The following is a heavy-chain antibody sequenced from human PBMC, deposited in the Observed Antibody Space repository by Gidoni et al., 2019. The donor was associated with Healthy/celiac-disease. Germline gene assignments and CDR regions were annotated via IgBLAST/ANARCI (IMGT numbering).Heavy chain of an antibody. V-gene: IGHV3-13*01. CDR2: IGTAGDT. J-gene: IGHJ4*02. D-gene: IGHD2-8*01. Sequence: EVQLVESGGGLVQPGGSLSLSCAASGFTYSSYDMHWVRQATGKGLEWVSAIGTAGDTYYPGSVKGRFTISRENAKNSLYLQMNSLRAGDTAVYYCARANCPNGVCTFDYWGQGTLVTVSS. CDR1: GFTYSSYD. CDR3: ARANCPNGVCTFDY.